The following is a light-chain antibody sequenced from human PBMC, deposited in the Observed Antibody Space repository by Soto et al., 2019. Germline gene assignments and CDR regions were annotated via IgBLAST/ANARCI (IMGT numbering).Light chain of an antibody. V-gene: IGKV3-20*01. CDR2: DAS. J-gene: IGKJ2*01. CDR3: HQYGNSPQT. Sequence: EIVLTQSPGTLSLSPGERATLSCWASQSVSSNYLAWYQQKPGQSPRLLIYDASNRASGIPDRFSGSVSGTDFTLTITRLEPEDSAVYYCHQYGNSPQTFGQGTKPEI. CDR1: QSVSSNY.